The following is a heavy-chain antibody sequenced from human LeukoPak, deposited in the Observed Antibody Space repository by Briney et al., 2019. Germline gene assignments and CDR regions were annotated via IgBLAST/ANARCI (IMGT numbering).Heavy chain of an antibody. CDR1: GGSFSGYY. CDR3: ARSSYGYKALDY. CDR2: IYSGGST. Sequence: PSETLSLTCAVYGGSFSGYYWSWVRQAPGKGLEWVSVIYSGGSTYYADSVKGRFTISRDNSKNTLYLQMNSLRAEDTAVYYCARSSYGYKALDYWGQGTLVTVSS. D-gene: IGHD5-18*01. V-gene: IGHV3-66*01. J-gene: IGHJ4*02.